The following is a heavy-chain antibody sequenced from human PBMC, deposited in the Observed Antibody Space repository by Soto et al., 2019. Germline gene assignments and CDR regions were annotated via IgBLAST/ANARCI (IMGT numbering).Heavy chain of an antibody. J-gene: IGHJ4*02. CDR2: ISYSGST. CDR3: WGIVVTTKFDY. Sequence: PSETLSLTCIVSGGSISSSSHYWGWIRQPPGKGLEWIGSISYSGSTYYNPSLRSRVTMSVDTSKNQFSLRLNSVTAADTAVYFCWGIVVTTKFDYWGQGTLVTVSS. CDR1: GGSISSSSHY. V-gene: IGHV4-39*01. D-gene: IGHD1-26*01.